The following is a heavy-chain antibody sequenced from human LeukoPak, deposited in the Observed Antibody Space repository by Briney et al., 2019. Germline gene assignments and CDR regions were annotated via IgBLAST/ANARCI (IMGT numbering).Heavy chain of an antibody. CDR1: GFTFSSYL. Sequence: GGSLRLSCAASGFTFSSYLMSWVRQAPGKGLEWVANIKQDGSEKYYVDPVKGRFTISRDNAKNSLYLQMNSLRAEDTAVYYCARGDVAARLENYYYYGMDVWGQGTTVTVSS. V-gene: IGHV3-7*04. CDR2: IKQDGSEK. J-gene: IGHJ6*02. D-gene: IGHD6-6*01. CDR3: ARGDVAARLENYYYYGMDV.